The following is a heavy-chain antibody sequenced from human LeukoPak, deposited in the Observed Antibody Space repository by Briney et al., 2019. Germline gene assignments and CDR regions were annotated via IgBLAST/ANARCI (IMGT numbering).Heavy chain of an antibody. D-gene: IGHD4-17*01. CDR1: GGSISSNY. Sequence: PSETLSLTCTVSGGSISSNYWSWIRQPPGKGLEWIGYIYNSGSTNYNPSLKSRVTISVDTSKNQFSLKLSSVTAADTAVYYCARTTVTNSVGDRFDPWGQGTLVTVSS. J-gene: IGHJ5*02. CDR2: IYNSGST. V-gene: IGHV4-59*08. CDR3: ARTTVTNSVGDRFDP.